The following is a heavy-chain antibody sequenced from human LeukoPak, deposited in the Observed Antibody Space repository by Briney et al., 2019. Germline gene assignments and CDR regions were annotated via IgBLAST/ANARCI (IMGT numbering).Heavy chain of an antibody. V-gene: IGHV3-30*18. CDR3: AELGITMIGGV. CDR2: ILHDGSNK. J-gene: IGHJ6*04. Sequence: PGGSLRLSCAASGFTFSNYGMHWVRQAPGKRPEGVAIILHDGSNKYYAESVKGRFTISRDNAKNSLYLQMNSLRAEDTAVYYCAELGITMIGGVCGKGTTVTISS. D-gene: IGHD3-10*02. CDR1: GFTFSNYG.